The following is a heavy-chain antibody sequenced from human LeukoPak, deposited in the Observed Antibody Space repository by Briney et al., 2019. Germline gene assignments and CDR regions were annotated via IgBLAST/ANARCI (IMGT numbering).Heavy chain of an antibody. V-gene: IGHV3-30*04. CDR1: GFTFSRYV. J-gene: IGHJ4*02. D-gene: IGHD3-9*01. CDR2: ISYDGNNK. Sequence: PGGSLRLSCVASGFTFSRYVMHWVRQAPGKGLEWVAFISYDGNNKYYADSVKGRFTISRDNSKNTLYLQMNSLRTEDTAVYYCATESMLDWSGFDYRGQGTRVTVSS. CDR3: ATESMLDWSGFDY.